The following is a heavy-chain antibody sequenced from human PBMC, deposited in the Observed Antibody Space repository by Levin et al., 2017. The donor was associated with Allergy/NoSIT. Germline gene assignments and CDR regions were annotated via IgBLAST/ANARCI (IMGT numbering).Heavy chain of an antibody. CDR1: GFTVSSNY. D-gene: IGHD1-26*01. CDR2: IYTDGTT. V-gene: IGHV3-66*01. Sequence: LSLTCAASGFTVSSNYMSWVRQAPGKGLEWVSVIYTDGTTYYADSVKGRFTISRVNSRNTLFLQMNSLRAEDTALYYCARGFGRELLVPFDYWGQGTLVTVSS. CDR3: ARGFGRELLVPFDY. J-gene: IGHJ4*02.